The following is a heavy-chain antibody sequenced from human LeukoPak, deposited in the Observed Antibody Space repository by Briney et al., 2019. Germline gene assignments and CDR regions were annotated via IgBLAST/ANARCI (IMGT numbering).Heavy chain of an antibody. CDR2: IYYSGST. CDR1: GGSISSYY. Sequence: SETLSLTCTVSGGSISSYYWSWIRQPPGKGLEWIGYIYYSGSTNYNPSLKSRVTISVDTSKNQFSLKLSSVTAADTAVYYCAREAERRVVNWGQGTLVTVSS. CDR3: AREAERRVVN. J-gene: IGHJ4*02. D-gene: IGHD1-1*01. V-gene: IGHV4-59*12.